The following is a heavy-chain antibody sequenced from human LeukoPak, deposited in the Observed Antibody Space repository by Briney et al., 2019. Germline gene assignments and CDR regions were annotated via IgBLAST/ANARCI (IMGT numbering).Heavy chain of an antibody. D-gene: IGHD6-13*01. CDR1: GGSFSGYY. V-gene: IGHV4-59*01. CDR2: IYYSGST. J-gene: IGHJ5*02. CDR3: ARSVGSSSWYGNWFDP. Sequence: KTSETLSLTCAVYGGSFSGYYWSWIRQPPGKGLEWIGYIYYSGSTNYNPSLKSRVTISVDTSRNQFSLKLSSVTAADTAVYYCARSVGSSSWYGNWFDPWGQGTLVTVSS.